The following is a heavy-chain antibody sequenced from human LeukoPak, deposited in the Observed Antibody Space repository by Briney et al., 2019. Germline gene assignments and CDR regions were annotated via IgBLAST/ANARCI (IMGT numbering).Heavy chain of an antibody. D-gene: IGHD3-10*01. CDR1: GFTFSSYW. CDR3: ARDRYYYGSGSYFDY. Sequence: GGSLRLSCAASGFTFSSYWMSWVRQAPGKGLEWVANIKQDGSEKYYVDSVKGRFTLSRDNAKTSLYLQRNCRGAEDTTVYYCARDRYYYGSGSYFDYWGQGTLVTVSS. J-gene: IGHJ4*02. V-gene: IGHV3-7*01. CDR2: IKQDGSEK.